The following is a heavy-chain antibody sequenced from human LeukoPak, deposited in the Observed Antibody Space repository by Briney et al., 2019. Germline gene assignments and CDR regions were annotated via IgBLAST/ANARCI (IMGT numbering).Heavy chain of an antibody. CDR3: AKTVGSSGYYYVYYYYGMDV. Sequence: GGSLRLSCAASGFTFSSYAMSWVRQAPGKGLEWVSAISGSGGSTYYADSVKGRFTISRDNSKNTLYLQMNSLRAEDTAVYYCAKTVGSSGYYYVYYYYGMDVWGQGTTVTVSS. J-gene: IGHJ6*02. V-gene: IGHV3-23*01. CDR1: GFTFSSYA. CDR2: ISGSGGST. D-gene: IGHD3-22*01.